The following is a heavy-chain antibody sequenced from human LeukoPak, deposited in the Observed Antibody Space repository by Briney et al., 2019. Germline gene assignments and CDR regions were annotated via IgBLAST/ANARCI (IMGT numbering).Heavy chain of an antibody. CDR3: ARAPAEIGGYYPEYFRH. V-gene: IGHV3-74*01. CDR2: IKSDGST. CDR1: GFTFSMYW. J-gene: IGHJ1*01. Sequence: AGGSLRLSCAASGFTFSMYWMHWVRQAPGKGLVWVSRIKSDGSTNYADSVKGRFTISRDNAKNTVSLQMNSLRAEDTGVYYCARAPAEIGGYYPEYFRHWGQGTLVTVSS. D-gene: IGHD3-22*01.